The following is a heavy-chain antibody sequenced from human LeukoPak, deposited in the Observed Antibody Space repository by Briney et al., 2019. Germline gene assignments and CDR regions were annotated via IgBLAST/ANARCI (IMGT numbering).Heavy chain of an antibody. CDR3: ARVDYDILTCYYIYAFDI. CDR2: ISVISSYI. CDR1: GFTFSRYN. D-gene: IGHD3-9*01. Sequence: PAESLRLSCAASGFTFSRYNMNWVRQAPAKGLEWVSSISVISSYIYYADSVKGRFTINRDNANNSLYMQMNSLRAEDTCVYYCARVDYDILTCYYIYAFDIWGQGTMVTVSS. V-gene: IGHV3-21*01. J-gene: IGHJ3*02.